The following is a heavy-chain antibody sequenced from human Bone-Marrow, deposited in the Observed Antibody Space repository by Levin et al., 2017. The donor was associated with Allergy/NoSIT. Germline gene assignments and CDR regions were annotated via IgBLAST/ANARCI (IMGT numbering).Heavy chain of an antibody. CDR1: GFSFSTFS. CDR2: ISSRSSHM. V-gene: IGHV3-21*01. CDR3: VRGDDAFDF. J-gene: IGHJ3*01. Sequence: GGSLRLSCAASGFSFSTFSMNWVRQAPGKGLEWVASISSRSSHMYFADSLKGRFAISRDNAKNSLSLQMNSLRGEETAVYYCVRGDDAFDFWDQGTTVTVSS.